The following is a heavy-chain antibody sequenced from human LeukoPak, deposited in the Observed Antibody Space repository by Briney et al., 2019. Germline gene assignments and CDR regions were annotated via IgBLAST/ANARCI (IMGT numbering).Heavy chain of an antibody. J-gene: IGHJ4*02. CDR2: IISSSSTI. CDR3: AKDRPNYYGSNGHYYRRDGDY. D-gene: IGHD3-22*01. V-gene: IGHV3-48*01. Sequence: PGGSLRLSCAASGFTFSSYSMNWVRQAPGKGLEWVSYIISSSSTIYYADSVKGRFTISRDNSENMLYLQMNSLRVEDTAVYFCAKDRPNYYGSNGHYYRRDGDYWGQGTLVTVSS. CDR1: GFTFSSYS.